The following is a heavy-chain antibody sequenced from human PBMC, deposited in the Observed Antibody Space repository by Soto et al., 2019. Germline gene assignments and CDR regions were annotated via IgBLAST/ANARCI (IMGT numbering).Heavy chain of an antibody. CDR1: GGTFRSNA. Sequence: VRLVKSGAEVKKPGSSGKASCKPPGGTFRSNAISWVRQAPGQGLEWMGGIIPIFGTANYAQKFQGRVTITADESTSTAYMELSSLRSEDTAVYYCARGGALARPGMDVWGQGTTVTVSS. V-gene: IGHV1-69*01. CDR2: IIPIFGTA. D-gene: IGHD3-16*01. CDR3: ARGGALARPGMDV. J-gene: IGHJ6*02.